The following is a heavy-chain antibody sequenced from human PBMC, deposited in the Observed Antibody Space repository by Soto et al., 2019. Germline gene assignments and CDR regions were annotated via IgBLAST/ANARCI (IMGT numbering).Heavy chain of an antibody. CDR3: ARAWGFYFDF. D-gene: IGHD1-26*01. CDR1: GGSISSSSYY. Sequence: PSETLSLTCTVSGGSISSSSYYWAWLRQPPGEGLEWIGSIYYSGSTWYNPSLKSRVTISVDTSKNQFPLKLSSVTAADTAVYYCARAWGFYFDFWARGILVTVSS. V-gene: IGHV4-39*06. CDR2: IYYSGST. J-gene: IGHJ4*02.